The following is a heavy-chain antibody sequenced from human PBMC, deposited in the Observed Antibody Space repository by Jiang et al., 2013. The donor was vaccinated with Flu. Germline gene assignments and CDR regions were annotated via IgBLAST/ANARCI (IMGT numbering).Heavy chain of an antibody. CDR3: ARDLSSWHYYGMDV. D-gene: IGHD6-13*01. CDR1: GYTFTSYG. Sequence: SCKASGYTFTSYGISWVRQAPGQGLEWMGGIIPIFGTANYAQKFQGRVTITADESTSTAYMELSSLRSEDTAVYYCARDLSSWHYYGMDVWGQGTTVTVSS. CDR2: IIPIFGTA. V-gene: IGHV1-69*01. J-gene: IGHJ6*02.